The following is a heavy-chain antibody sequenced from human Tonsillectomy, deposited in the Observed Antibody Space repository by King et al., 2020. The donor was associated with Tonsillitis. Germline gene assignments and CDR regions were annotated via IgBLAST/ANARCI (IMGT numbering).Heavy chain of an antibody. CDR2: ISYDGRNK. Sequence: HVQLVESGGGVVQPGRSLRLSCAASGFTFRTYAMHWVRQAPGKGLEWVAVISYDGRNKYYADSMKGRFTISRDNSKNTLYLQMNSLRAEDTAVYYCARVYDRLWFGEFNWFDPWGQGTLVTVSS. D-gene: IGHD3-10*01. CDR3: ARVYDRLWFGEFNWFDP. J-gene: IGHJ5*02. CDR1: GFTFRTYA. V-gene: IGHV3-30*04.